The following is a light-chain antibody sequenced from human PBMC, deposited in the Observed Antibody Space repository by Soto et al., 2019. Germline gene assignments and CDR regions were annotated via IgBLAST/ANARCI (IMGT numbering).Light chain of an antibody. V-gene: IGLV1-40*01. CDR2: GNR. CDR3: QAYDYSLTASV. J-gene: IGLJ3*02. Sequence: QSVRTRRPSVSGAPGQRVTISCTGNSSNLGAGYDVHWYQQLPGAAPKLVIFGNRNRPSGVPERFSGSKSGTSASLAITGLQTEDEADYYCQAYDYSLTASVFGGGTQLTV. CDR1: SSNLGAGYD.